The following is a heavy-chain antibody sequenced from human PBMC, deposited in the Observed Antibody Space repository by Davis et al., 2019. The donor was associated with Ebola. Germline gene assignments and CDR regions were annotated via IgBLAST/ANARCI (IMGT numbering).Heavy chain of an antibody. CDR1: GFTFSSYG. D-gene: IGHD3-3*01. CDR2: ISYDGSNK. V-gene: IGHV3-30*18. Sequence: PGGSLRLSCAASGFTFSSYGMHWVRQAPGKGLEWVAVISYDGSNKYYADSVKGRFTISRDNSKNTLYLQMNSLRAEDTAVYYYAKDLEHYWGQGTLVTVSS. CDR3: AKDLEHY. J-gene: IGHJ4*02.